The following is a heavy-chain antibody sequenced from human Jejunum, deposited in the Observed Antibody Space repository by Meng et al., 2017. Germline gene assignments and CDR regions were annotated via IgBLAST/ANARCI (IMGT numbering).Heavy chain of an antibody. J-gene: IGHJ3*01. D-gene: IGHD3-22*01. CDR3: AKEVVPAHYGTSGYDAFDV. CDR1: GFTFSSYE. V-gene: IGHV3-48*03. Sequence: GESLKISCVASGFTFSSYEMNWLRQAPGKGPEWVANIDSSGSRELYADSVKGRFTISRDNAKNSLYLQMNSLRAEDTAFYYCAKEVVPAHYGTSGYDAFDVWGQGTMVTVSS. CDR2: IDSSGSRE.